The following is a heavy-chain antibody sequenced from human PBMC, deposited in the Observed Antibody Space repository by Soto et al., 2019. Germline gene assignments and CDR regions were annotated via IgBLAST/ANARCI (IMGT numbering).Heavy chain of an antibody. D-gene: IGHD1-26*01. CDR1: CYTFTGMG. CDR2: INSYNGDT. J-gene: IGHJ4*02. CDR3: AIDWHHVGQEY. V-gene: IGHV1-18*01. Sequence: ASGKATCKTCCYTFTGMGIRWVIQAPGQGLEWMGWINSYNGDTKYGQNLQGRITMTTDTSTGTAYMEVRSLTSDDSATYYCAIDWHHVGQEYWCQGQLVSV.